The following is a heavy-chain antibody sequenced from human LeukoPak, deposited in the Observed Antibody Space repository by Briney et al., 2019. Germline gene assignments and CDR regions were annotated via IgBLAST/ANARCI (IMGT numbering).Heavy chain of an antibody. Sequence: PSDTLSLTCTVCGVSISSYSWSWIRQPPGKGKERIGYISTSGSTNSNPSLKSRVTMSVDTSQSQFSLNLSSVAAADTAVYYCARLHGGKGQYYFDFWGQGTLVTVSS. D-gene: IGHD4-23*01. CDR2: ISTSGST. CDR3: ARLHGGKGQYYFDF. CDR1: GVSISSYS. V-gene: IGHV4-4*09. J-gene: IGHJ4*02.